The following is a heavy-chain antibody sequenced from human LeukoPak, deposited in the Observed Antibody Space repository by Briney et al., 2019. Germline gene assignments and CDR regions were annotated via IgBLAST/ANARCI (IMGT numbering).Heavy chain of an antibody. D-gene: IGHD3-9*01. J-gene: IGHJ6*03. CDR1: GYSFTSYC. V-gene: IGHV5-51*01. CDR2: IYPGDSDT. CDR3: EIHLYFSLRDHYYYYMYV. Sequence: GESLQISCKGSGYSFTSYCIGWVRQMPGKGLVWMGIIYPGDSDTRYSPSFQCQVTISADKSISTAYLQWSSLKAADTAQCCCEIHLYFSLRDHYYYYMYVWGKGTTVTVSS.